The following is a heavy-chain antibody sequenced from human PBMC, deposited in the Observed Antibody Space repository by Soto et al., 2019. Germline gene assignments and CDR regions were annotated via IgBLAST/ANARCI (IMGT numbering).Heavy chain of an antibody. J-gene: IGHJ6*02. CDR2: IYWDDDK. CDR3: AHSPLVAYGMDV. D-gene: IGHD5-12*01. CDR1: GFSLSTSGVG. Sequence: QITLKESGPTLVKPTQTLTLTCTFSGFSLSTSGVGVGWIRQPPGKALEWLALIYWDDDKRYSPSLKSRLTXXKXXAKNQVVLTMTNMDPVDTATYYCAHSPLVAYGMDVWGQGTTVTVSS. V-gene: IGHV2-5*02.